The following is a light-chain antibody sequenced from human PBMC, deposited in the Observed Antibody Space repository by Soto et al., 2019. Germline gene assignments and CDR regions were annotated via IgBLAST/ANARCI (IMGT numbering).Light chain of an antibody. CDR2: SNN. CDR1: SSNIGSNL. CDR3: AAWDDSLIAYV. Sequence: QPVLTQPPSTSGTPGQRVTISCSGSSSNIGSNLVFWYQQLPGTAPKLLIYSNNKRPSGVPDRFSGSKSGTSASLAISGLRSEDEADYYCAAWDDSLIAYVFGTGTKLTVL. V-gene: IGLV1-47*02. J-gene: IGLJ1*01.